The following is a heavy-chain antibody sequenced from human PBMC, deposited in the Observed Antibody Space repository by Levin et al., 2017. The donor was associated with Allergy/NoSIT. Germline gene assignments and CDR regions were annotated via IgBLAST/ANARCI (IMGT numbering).Heavy chain of an antibody. CDR2: IYYTGTT. Sequence: SQTLSLTCTVSCGSIRSSSHHWGWVRQPPGKGLEWIGSIYYTGTTYYRPSLRGRVTISVDTSKNQFSLKLTSVTAADTAMYYCAGEYSSSSAYWGQGTLVTVSS. CDR3: AGEYSSSSAY. D-gene: IGHD6-6*01. V-gene: IGHV4-39*07. J-gene: IGHJ4*02. CDR1: CGSIRSSSHH.